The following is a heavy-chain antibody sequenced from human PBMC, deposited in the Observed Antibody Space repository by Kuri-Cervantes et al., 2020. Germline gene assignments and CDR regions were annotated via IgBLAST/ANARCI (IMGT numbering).Heavy chain of an antibody. Sequence: GSLRLSCTVSGGSISSSSYYWGWIRQPPGKGLEWIGSIYYSGSTNYNPSLKSRVTISVDTSKNQLSLKLSSVTAADTAVYYCALRRGNWGSSSLDYWGQGTLVTVSS. CDR3: ALRRGNWGSSSLDY. CDR1: GGSISSSSYY. D-gene: IGHD7-27*01. J-gene: IGHJ4*02. CDR2: IYYSGST. V-gene: IGHV4-39*07.